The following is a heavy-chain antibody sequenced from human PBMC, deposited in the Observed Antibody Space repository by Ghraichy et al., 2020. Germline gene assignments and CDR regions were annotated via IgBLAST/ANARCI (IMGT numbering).Heavy chain of an antibody. Sequence: GGSLRLSCAASGFTFSSYGMHWVRQAPGKGLEWVAFIRYDGSNKYYADSVKGRFTISRDNSKNTLYLQMNSLRAEDTAVYYCAKVAGDIVVVPAADDAFDIWGQGTMVTVSS. D-gene: IGHD2-2*01. J-gene: IGHJ3*02. CDR1: GFTFSSYG. V-gene: IGHV3-30*02. CDR2: IRYDGSNK. CDR3: AKVAGDIVVVPAADDAFDI.